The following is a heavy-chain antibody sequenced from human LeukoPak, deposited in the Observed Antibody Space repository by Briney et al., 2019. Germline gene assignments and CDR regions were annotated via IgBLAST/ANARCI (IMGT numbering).Heavy chain of an antibody. D-gene: IGHD3-3*01. CDR3: AKVDPADSWSGFDAFDI. CDR1: GFNFGIYG. J-gene: IGHJ3*02. CDR2: MWDDGTNE. V-gene: IGHV3-33*06. Sequence: GGSLRLSCTAAGFNFGIYGMHWVRQAPGKGLEWVAVMWDDGTNEYYVESVKGRFTISRDNGKRTLYLQMNSLRVEDTAVYYRAKVDPADSWSGFDAFDIWGQGTMVTVSS.